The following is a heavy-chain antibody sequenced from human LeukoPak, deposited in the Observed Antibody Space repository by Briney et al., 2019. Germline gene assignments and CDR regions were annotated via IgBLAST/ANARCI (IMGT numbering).Heavy chain of an antibody. CDR1: GFTFSSYA. J-gene: IGHJ6*02. D-gene: IGHD2-15*01. Sequence: PGGSLRLSCAASGFTFSSYAMHWVRQAPGKGLEWVAVISYDGNKKYYADSVKGRFTISRDNSKNTLYLQISSLRAEDTAVYYCARDSSYCSGGGCYSAFVYYYYGMDVWGQGTTVTVSS. V-gene: IGHV3-30-3*01. CDR3: ARDSSYCSGGGCYSAFVYYYYGMDV. CDR2: ISYDGNKK.